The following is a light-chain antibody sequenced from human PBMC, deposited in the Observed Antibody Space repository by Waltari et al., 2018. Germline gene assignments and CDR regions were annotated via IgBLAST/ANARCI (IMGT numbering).Light chain of an antibody. J-gene: IGKJ1*01. V-gene: IGKV3-20*01. Sequence: EIVLTPSPGTLSLSPGARATLSCRASQSVGRSLAWYQQKPGQAPRLLIFDASNRATAIPERFSGSGSGTDFSLTISRLEPEDFAVYYCQMYVRLPVTFGQGTKVEIK. CDR2: DAS. CDR1: QSVGRS. CDR3: QMYVRLPVT.